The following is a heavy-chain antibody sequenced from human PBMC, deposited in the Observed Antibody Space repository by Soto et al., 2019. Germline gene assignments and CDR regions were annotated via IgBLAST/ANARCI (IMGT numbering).Heavy chain of an antibody. Sequence: SVKLSCKASGYTFTSYYMHWVRQAPGQGLEWMGIINPSGGSTSYAQKFQGRVTMTRDTSTSTVYMELSSLRSEDTAVYYCASGDSSSWYRYYYGMDVWGQGTTVTVSS. CDR3: ASGDSSSWYRYYYGMDV. CDR1: GYTFTSYY. V-gene: IGHV1-46*01. D-gene: IGHD6-13*01. CDR2: INPSGGST. J-gene: IGHJ6*02.